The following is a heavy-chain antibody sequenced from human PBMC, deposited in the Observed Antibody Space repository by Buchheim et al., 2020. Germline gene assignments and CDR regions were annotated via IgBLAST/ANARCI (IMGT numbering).Heavy chain of an antibody. J-gene: IGHJ6*02. CDR3: ARDPGIAVAGTGLDL. CDR2: INGDGTTT. V-gene: IGHV3-74*01. Sequence: EVQLVESGGGLVQPGGSLRLSCAASGFTFSSYWMHWVRQAPGKGLAWVSRINGDGTTTSYADSGKGRFTISRDNAENTLYLQMNSLRAEDTAVYYCARDPGIAVAGTGLDLWGQGTT. CDR1: GFTFSSYW. D-gene: IGHD6-19*01.